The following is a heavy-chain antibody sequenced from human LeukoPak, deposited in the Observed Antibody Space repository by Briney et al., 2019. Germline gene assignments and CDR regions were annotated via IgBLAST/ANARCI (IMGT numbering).Heavy chain of an antibody. J-gene: IGHJ6*03. CDR2: MNPNSGNT. Sequence: ASVKVSCKASGGTFSSYAISWVRQAPGQGLEWMGWMNPNSGNTGYAQKFQGRVTMTRNTSISTAYMELSSLRSEDTAVYYCARGPLIPGYSSGWYSGFYYYYYMDVWGKGTTVTISS. CDR1: GGTFSSYA. D-gene: IGHD6-19*01. CDR3: ARGPLIPGYSSGWYSGFYYYYYMDV. V-gene: IGHV1-8*02.